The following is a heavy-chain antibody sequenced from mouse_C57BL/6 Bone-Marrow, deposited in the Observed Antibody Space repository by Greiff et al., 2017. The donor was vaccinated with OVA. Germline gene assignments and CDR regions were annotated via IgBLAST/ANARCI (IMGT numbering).Heavy chain of an antibody. D-gene: IGHD1-1*01. Sequence: EVKVEESGGGLVQPGESLKLSCESNEYEFPSHDMSWVRKTPEKRLELVAAINSDGGSTYYPDTMERRFIISRDNTKKTLYLQMSSLRSEDTAEGYYGSGAYFDVWGTGTTVTVSS. CDR1: EYEFPSHD. J-gene: IGHJ1*03. CDR3: GSGAYFDV. CDR2: INSDGGST. V-gene: IGHV5-2*03.